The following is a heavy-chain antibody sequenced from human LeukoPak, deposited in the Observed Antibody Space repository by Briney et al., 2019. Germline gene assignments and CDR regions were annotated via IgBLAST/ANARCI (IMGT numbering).Heavy chain of an antibody. CDR2: IIPIFGTA. J-gene: IGHJ6*03. V-gene: IGHV1-69*06. Sequence: ASVKVSCKASGGTFSSYAISWVRQAPGQGLEWMGGIIPIFGTANYAQKFQGRVTITADKSTSTAYMELSSLRSEDAAVYYCARSRGDTAMVRFRDYYYMDVWGKGTTVTVSS. CDR3: ARSRGDTAMVRFRDYYYMDV. CDR1: GGTFSSYA. D-gene: IGHD5-18*01.